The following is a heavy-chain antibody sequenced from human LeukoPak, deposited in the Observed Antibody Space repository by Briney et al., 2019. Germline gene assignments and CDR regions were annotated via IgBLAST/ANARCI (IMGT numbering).Heavy chain of an antibody. CDR1: GGSISSFY. D-gene: IGHD6-13*01. CDR2: IYPSGST. V-gene: IGHV4-4*07. Sequence: PSETLSLTCTVSGGSISSFYWSWIRQPAGKGLEWIGRIYPSGSTSYNPSLRSRVTMSVDTSNNQFSLKLSSVTAADTAVYYCAREDGSSWVNWSDPWGQGTLVTVSS. CDR3: AREDGSSWVNWSDP. J-gene: IGHJ5*02.